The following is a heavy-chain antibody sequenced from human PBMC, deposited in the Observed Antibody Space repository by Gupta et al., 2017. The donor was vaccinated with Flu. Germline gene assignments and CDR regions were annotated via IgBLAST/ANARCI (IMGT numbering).Heavy chain of an antibody. CDR1: GFTFRSYA. CDR2: ISSNGGST. V-gene: IGHV3-64D*06. CDR3: VKVLYSGSYLAFDY. J-gene: IGHJ4*02. Sequence: EVQLVESGGGLVQPGGSLRLSCSASGFTFRSYAMHWVRQAPGKGLEYVSAISSNGGSTYYADSVKGRFTISRDNSKNTLYLQMSSLRAEDTAVYYCVKVLYSGSYLAFDYWGQGTLVTVSS. D-gene: IGHD1-26*01.